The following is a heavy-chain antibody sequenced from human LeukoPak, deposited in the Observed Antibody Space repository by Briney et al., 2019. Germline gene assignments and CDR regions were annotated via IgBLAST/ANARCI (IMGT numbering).Heavy chain of an antibody. CDR3: ARCGRFYDSSGYLDY. Sequence: ASVKVSCKASGYTFTGYYMHWVRQAPGQGLEWMGIINPSGGSTNYAQKFQGRVTMTRDTSTSTVYMELSSLRSEDTAMYYCARCGRFYDSSGYLDYWGQGILVTVSS. J-gene: IGHJ4*02. V-gene: IGHV1-46*01. CDR2: INPSGGST. CDR1: GYTFTGYY. D-gene: IGHD3-22*01.